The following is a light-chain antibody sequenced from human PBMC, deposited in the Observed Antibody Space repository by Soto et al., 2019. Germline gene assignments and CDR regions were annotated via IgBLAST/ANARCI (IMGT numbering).Light chain of an antibody. CDR3: QHRSDWGIT. CDR1: QSASIY. V-gene: IGKV3-11*01. CDR2: DAS. Sequence: ETVLTQSPVTLSLSPGEGATLSCRASQSASIYLAWYQQKPGQAPRLLIYDASKRATGIPARFSGSGSGTDFTLTISSLEPEDFAIYYCQHRSDWGITLGQGTRLEIK. J-gene: IGKJ5*01.